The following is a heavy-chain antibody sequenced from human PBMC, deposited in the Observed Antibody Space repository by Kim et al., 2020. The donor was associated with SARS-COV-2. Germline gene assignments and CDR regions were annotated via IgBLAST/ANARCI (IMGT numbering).Heavy chain of an antibody. CDR3: ARGYYYDSSGYDAFDI. V-gene: IGHV3-30*04. Sequence: GGSLRLSCAASGFTFSSYAMHWVRQAPGKGLEWVAVISYDGSNKYYADSVKGRFTISRDNSKNTLYLQMNSLRAEDTAVYYCARGYYYDSSGYDAFDIWG. CDR2: ISYDGSNK. CDR1: GFTFSSYA. D-gene: IGHD3-22*01. J-gene: IGHJ3*02.